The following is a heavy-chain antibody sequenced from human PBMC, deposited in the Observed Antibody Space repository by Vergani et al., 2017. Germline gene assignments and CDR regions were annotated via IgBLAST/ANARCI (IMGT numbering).Heavy chain of an antibody. CDR3: AKDRSIAARGWFDP. D-gene: IGHD6-6*01. Sequence: EVQLVESGGGLVKPGRSLRLSCTASGFTFGDYAMSWFRQAPGKGLEWVGFIRSKAYGGTTEYAASVKGRFTISRDNSKNTLYLQMNSLRAEDTAVYYCAKDRSIAARGWFDPWGQGTLVTVSS. CDR2: IRSKAYGGTT. CDR1: GFTFGDYA. V-gene: IGHV3-49*05. J-gene: IGHJ5*02.